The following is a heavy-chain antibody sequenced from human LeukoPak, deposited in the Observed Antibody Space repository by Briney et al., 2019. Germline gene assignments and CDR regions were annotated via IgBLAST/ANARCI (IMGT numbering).Heavy chain of an antibody. D-gene: IGHD5-12*01. CDR1: SGSISRSTNYY. V-gene: IGHV4-39*01. CDR2: IDYTGYP. Sequence: PSETLSLTCNVSSGSISRSTNYYWGWIRQPPGKGLEWIASIDYTGYPKYNPSLKSRLTTSVDTSKNQFSLLVYSVTAADTALYYCARHSRRVYSGYDSDFDHWGQGTLVTVSS. CDR3: ARHSRRVYSGYDSDFDH. J-gene: IGHJ4*02.